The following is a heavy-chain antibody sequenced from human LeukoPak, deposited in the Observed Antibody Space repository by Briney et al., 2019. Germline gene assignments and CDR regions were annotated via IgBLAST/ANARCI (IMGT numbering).Heavy chain of an antibody. V-gene: IGHV4-59*02. J-gene: IGHJ5*02. Sequence: SETLSLTCTVSGGSVTDYYWSWIRQSPGKGLEWIGYIYYTGTSYNPSLKSRVTISADTSKNQFSLKLISVTAEDTAVYYCARDRPGRYCSSTRCYMASPFDPWGQGTLVTVSS. D-gene: IGHD2-2*02. CDR1: GGSVTDYY. CDR2: IYYTGT. CDR3: ARDRPGRYCSSTRCYMASPFDP.